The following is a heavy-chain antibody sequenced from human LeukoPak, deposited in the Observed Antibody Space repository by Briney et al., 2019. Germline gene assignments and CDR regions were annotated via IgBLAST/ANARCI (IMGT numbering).Heavy chain of an antibody. D-gene: IGHD4-17*01. CDR2: ISAYNGNT. J-gene: IGHJ4*01. Sequence: GASVKVSCKASGYTFTSYGISWVRQAPGQGLEWMGWISAYNGNTNYAQKLQGRVTVTTDTSTSTAYMELRSLRSDDTAVYYCASYTVTSQHTHDYYFDYWGQEPWSPSPQ. CDR1: GYTFTSYG. CDR3: ASYTVTSQHTHDYYFDY. V-gene: IGHV1-18*01.